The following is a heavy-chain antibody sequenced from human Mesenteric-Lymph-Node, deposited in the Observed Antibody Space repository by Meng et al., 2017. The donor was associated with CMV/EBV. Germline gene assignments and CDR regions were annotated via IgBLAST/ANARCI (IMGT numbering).Heavy chain of an antibody. CDR1: GGSFSGYY. CDR2: INHSGST. Sequence: LTCAVYGGSFSGYYWSWIRQPPGKGLEWIGEINHSGSTNYNPSLKSRVTISVDTSKNQFSLKLSSVTAADMAVYYCARGGDSGWYFDYWGQGTLVTVSS. D-gene: IGHD6-19*01. V-gene: IGHV4-34*01. CDR3: ARGGDSGWYFDY. J-gene: IGHJ4*02.